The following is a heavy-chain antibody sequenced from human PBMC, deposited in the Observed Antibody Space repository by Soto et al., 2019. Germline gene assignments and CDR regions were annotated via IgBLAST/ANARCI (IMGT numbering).Heavy chain of an antibody. CDR3: AKDRTNILSLEAALGP. J-gene: IGHJ5*02. CDR2: ISYDGSNK. D-gene: IGHD2-15*01. V-gene: IGHV3-30*18. CDR1: GFTFSSYG. Sequence: PGGSLRLSCAASGFTFSSYGMHWVRQAPGKGLEWVAVISYDGSNKYYADSVKGRFTISRDNSKNTLYLQMNSLRAEDTAVYYCAKDRTNILSLEAALGPWGQGTLVTVSS.